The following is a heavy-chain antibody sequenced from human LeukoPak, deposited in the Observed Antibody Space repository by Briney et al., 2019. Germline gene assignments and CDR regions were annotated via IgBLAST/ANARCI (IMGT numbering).Heavy chain of an antibody. CDR3: AKGRGSPYYFEY. CDR2: ISGSGAST. J-gene: IGHJ4*02. D-gene: IGHD1-26*01. CDR1: GFTFSSFA. Sequence: GRSLRLSCVVSGFTFSSFAMTWVRQAPGKGLEWVSAISGSGASTYYADSVKGRFTISRDNSKNTLYLQMNSLRAEDTAVYYCAKGRGSPYYFEYWGQGTLVTVSS. V-gene: IGHV3-23*01.